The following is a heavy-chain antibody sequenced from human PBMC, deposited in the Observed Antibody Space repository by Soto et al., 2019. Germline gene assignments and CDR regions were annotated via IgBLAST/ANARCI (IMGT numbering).Heavy chain of an antibody. V-gene: IGHV1-69*04. CDR2: FIPIVGMA. J-gene: IGHJ6*02. D-gene: IGHD2-8*01. Sequence: QVQLVQSGSEVKKPGSSVKVSCKASGGTLTSFAISWVRQAPGQGLEWVGTFIPIVGMAKYGQSFQGRVTISADQATNTLFMQLRSLTYEDTAMYYCANGHAIYFYSGMDVWAQGTTVTVSS. CDR1: GGTLTSFA. CDR3: ANGHAIYFYSGMDV.